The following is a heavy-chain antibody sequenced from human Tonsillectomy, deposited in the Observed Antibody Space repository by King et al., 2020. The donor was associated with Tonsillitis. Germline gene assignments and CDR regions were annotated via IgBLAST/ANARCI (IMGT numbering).Heavy chain of an antibody. CDR2: IYYSGST. Sequence: QLQESGQGLVKPSETLSLTCTVSGGSISSSSYYWGWIRQPPGKGLEWIGSIYYSGSTYYNPSLKSRVTISVDTSKNQFSLKLSSVTAADTAVYYCARPDREGYFDYWGQGTLVTVSS. CDR1: GGSISSSSYY. CDR3: ARPDREGYFDY. V-gene: IGHV4-39*01. J-gene: IGHJ4*02. D-gene: IGHD1-14*01.